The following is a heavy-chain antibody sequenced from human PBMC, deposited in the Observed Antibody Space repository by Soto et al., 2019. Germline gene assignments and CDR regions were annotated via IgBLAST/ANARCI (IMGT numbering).Heavy chain of an antibody. Sequence: ASVKVSCKASGYTFTGYYMHWVRQAPGQGLEWMGWINPNSGGTNYAQKFQGWVTMTRDTSISTAYMELSRLRSDDTAVYYCARSGGEGYYYMAVWGKGTTVTVSS. CDR3: ARSGGEGYYYMAV. CDR1: GYTFTGYY. J-gene: IGHJ6*03. D-gene: IGHD3-10*01. CDR2: INPNSGGT. V-gene: IGHV1-2*04.